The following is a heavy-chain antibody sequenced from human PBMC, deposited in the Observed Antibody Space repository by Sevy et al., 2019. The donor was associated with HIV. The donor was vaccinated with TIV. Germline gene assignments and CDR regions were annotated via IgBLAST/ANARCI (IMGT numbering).Heavy chain of an antibody. J-gene: IGHJ5*02. CDR2: INPKNGDT. Sequence: ASVKVSCKASAHRFTDYFMYWMRQAPGQGLEWMGGINPKNGDTKYAQTFQGRVTLTRDKSMSTAYMELSRLTSDDTAVYYCARSGAKYYDGYGYDWLDPWGQGTLVTVSS. CDR3: ARSGAKYYDGYGYDWLDP. CDR1: AHRFTDYF. D-gene: IGHD3-22*01. V-gene: IGHV1-2*02.